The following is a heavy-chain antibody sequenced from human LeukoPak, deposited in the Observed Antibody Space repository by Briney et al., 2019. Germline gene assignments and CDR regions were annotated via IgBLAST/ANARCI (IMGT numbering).Heavy chain of an antibody. Sequence: PGGSLRLSCAASGFTFSSYTMNWVRQAPGKGLEWVSSISSSSSYIYYADSVKGRFTISRDNAKNSLYLQMNSLRAEDTAVYYCARDTYDILTGYYKWAFDIWGQGTMVTVSS. D-gene: IGHD3-9*01. J-gene: IGHJ3*02. CDR3: ARDTYDILTGYYKWAFDI. CDR1: GFTFSSYT. V-gene: IGHV3-21*06. CDR2: ISSSSSYI.